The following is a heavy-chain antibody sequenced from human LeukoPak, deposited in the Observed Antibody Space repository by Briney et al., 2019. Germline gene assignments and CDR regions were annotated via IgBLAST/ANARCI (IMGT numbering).Heavy chain of an antibody. D-gene: IGHD3-16*01. J-gene: IGHJ6*03. CDR2: IYYSGST. Sequence: PSETLSLTCTVSGGSISSSSYYWGWIRQPPGKGLEWIGSIYYSGSTYYNPSLKSRVTISVDTSKNQFSLKLSSVTAADTAVYYCARGRGGSLYYYYYMDVWGKGTTVTVSS. V-gene: IGHV4-39*01. CDR3: ARGRGGSLYYYYYMDV. CDR1: GGSISSSSYY.